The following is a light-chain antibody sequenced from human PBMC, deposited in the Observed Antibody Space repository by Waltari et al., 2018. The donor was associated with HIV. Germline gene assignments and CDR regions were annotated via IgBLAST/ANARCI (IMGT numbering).Light chain of an antibody. CDR3: GAWDSNLSVGGYV. CDR2: AND. CDR1: SSNIGNNY. Sequence: QSVLTQPPSVSAAPGQKVTISCSGSSSNIGNNYVSWYQHLPGTAPKLLIFANDRRPSGIPARFSGSKAGTSATLSITGLQTGDEADYYCGAWDSNLSVGGYVFGTGTKVTVL. V-gene: IGLV1-51*02. J-gene: IGLJ1*01.